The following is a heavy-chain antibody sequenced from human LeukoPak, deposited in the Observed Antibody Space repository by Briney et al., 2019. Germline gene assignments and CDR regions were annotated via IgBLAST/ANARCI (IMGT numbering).Heavy chain of an antibody. Sequence: SVKVSCKASGYTFTSYDINWVRQATGQGLEWMGWMNPNSGNTGYAQKFQGRVTITRNTSISTAYMELSSLRSEDTAVYYCAILSSTCYYYYYMDVWGKGTTVTVSS. CDR1: GYTFTSYD. CDR3: AILSSTCYYYYYMDV. V-gene: IGHV1-8*03. D-gene: IGHD2-2*01. J-gene: IGHJ6*03. CDR2: MNPNSGNT.